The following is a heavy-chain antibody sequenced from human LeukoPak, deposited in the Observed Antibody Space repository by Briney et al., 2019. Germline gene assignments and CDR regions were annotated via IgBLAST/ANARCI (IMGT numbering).Heavy chain of an antibody. J-gene: IGHJ4*02. CDR2: IYYSGST. Sequence: PSETLSLTCTVSGGSISSGGHYWSWIRQHPGKGLEWIGYIYYSGSTNYNPSLKSRVTISVDTSKNQFSLKLSSVTAADTAVYYCARDPASKAAAGSLDYWGQGTLVTVSS. D-gene: IGHD6-13*01. CDR1: GGSISSGGHY. V-gene: IGHV4-61*08. CDR3: ARDPASKAAAGSLDY.